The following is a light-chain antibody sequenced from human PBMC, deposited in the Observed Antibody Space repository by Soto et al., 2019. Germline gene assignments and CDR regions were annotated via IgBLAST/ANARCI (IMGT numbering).Light chain of an antibody. V-gene: IGKV1-39*01. Sequence: DXQLTQSPSSLSASVGDRVTITCRASQTISRNLNWYQQKPGEAPKLLMYVVSSLQGGVPSRFSGSESGTDYTLTISSLQPDDFATYYCQQSYSIPYTFGQGTKLEIK. CDR2: VVS. CDR3: QQSYSIPYT. J-gene: IGKJ2*01. CDR1: QTISRN.